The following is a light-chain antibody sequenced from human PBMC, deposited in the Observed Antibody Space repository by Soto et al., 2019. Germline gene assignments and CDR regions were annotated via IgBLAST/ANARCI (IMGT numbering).Light chain of an antibody. CDR2: AAS. Sequence: EIVMTQSPATLSVSPGERATLSCRASQSVNSNYLAWYQQKPGQAPRLLIYAASNRATGIPARFSGSGSGTDFTLSISSLEPEDFAVYYCQHRSEWPITFGQGTRLEIK. CDR3: QHRSEWPIT. CDR1: QSVNSNY. V-gene: IGKV3-11*01. J-gene: IGKJ5*01.